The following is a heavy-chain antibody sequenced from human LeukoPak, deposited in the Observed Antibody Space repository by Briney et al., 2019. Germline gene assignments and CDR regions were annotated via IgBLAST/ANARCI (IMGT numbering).Heavy chain of an antibody. CDR3: ARSGGWSEYFDY. V-gene: IGHV4-61*02. J-gene: IGHJ4*02. D-gene: IGHD6-19*01. Sequence: SETLSLICTVSGGSISSGSYYWSWIRQPAGKGLEWIGRIYTSGSTNYNPSLKSRVTISVDTSQNQFSLKLSSVTAADTAVYYCARSGGWSEYFDYWGQGTLVTVSS. CDR1: GGSISSGSYY. CDR2: IYTSGST.